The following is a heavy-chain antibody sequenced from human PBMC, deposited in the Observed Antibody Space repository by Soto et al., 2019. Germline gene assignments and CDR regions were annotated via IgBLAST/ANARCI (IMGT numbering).Heavy chain of an antibody. CDR1: GFTFSSYA. Sequence: GGFLRLSCAASGFTFSSYAMSWVRQAPGKGLEWVSAISGSGGSTYYADSVKGRFTISRDNSKNTLYLQMNSLRAEDTAVYYCANAAAGTYGYFQHWGQGTLVTVSS. CDR3: ANAAAGTYGYFQH. D-gene: IGHD6-13*01. J-gene: IGHJ1*01. V-gene: IGHV3-23*01. CDR2: ISGSGGST.